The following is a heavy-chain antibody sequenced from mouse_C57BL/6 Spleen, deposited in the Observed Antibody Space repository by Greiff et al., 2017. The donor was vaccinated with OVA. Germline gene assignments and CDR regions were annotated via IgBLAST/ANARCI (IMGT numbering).Heavy chain of an antibody. J-gene: IGHJ4*01. Sequence: EVKVEESGGGLVQPGGSMKLSCVASGFTFSNYWMNWVRQSPEKGLEWVAKIRLKSDNYATHYAESVKGRFTISRDDSKSSVYLQMNNLRAEDTGIYYCTGDGDYAMDYWGQGTSVTVSS. CDR1: GFTFSNYW. CDR3: TGDGDYAMDY. CDR2: IRLKSDNYAT. V-gene: IGHV6-3*01.